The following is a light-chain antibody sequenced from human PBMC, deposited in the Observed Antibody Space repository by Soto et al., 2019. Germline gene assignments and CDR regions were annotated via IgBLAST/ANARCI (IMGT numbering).Light chain of an antibody. CDR2: GAS. V-gene: IGKV3-20*01. CDR3: QQFGSSPEYT. J-gene: IGKJ2*01. CDR1: QSVSSSQ. Sequence: EIVLTQSPGTLSLSPGERATLSCRASQSVSSSQLAWYQQQPGQAPRLLIYGASTTATGIPDTCSGGGSCTDFSLPISRLEPEDFAVYYCQQFGSSPEYTFGQGTKLEVK.